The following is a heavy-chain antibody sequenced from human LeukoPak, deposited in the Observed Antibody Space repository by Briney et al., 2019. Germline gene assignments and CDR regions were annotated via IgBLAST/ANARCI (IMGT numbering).Heavy chain of an antibody. V-gene: IGHV1-18*01. CDR3: ARVRYDWELRYEAPGEH. CDR1: GYTSTSYG. J-gene: IGHJ1*01. D-gene: IGHD1-26*01. CDR2: ISAYNGNT. Sequence: GASXKVXCKASGYTSTSYGISWVRQAPGQGLEWMGWISAYNGNTNYAQKLQGRVTMTTDTYTRTDYMEMRRLRAGDTAVYYCARVRYDWELRYEAPGEHWGQGTLVTVSS.